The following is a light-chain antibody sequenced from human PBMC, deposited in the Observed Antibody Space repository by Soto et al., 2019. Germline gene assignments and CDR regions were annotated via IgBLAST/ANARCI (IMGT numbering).Light chain of an antibody. CDR1: TSNSGSNT. Sequence: QSVLXXPPSASGTAGQRVTISLSGSTSNSGSNTVNWYQQLPGTAPKTLIYSNNQRPSGVPDRFSGSKSGTSGSLAISGLLSEDEADYYCAAWDDSLNGYVFGTGTKVTVL. J-gene: IGLJ1*01. CDR3: AAWDDSLNGYV. V-gene: IGLV1-44*01. CDR2: SNN.